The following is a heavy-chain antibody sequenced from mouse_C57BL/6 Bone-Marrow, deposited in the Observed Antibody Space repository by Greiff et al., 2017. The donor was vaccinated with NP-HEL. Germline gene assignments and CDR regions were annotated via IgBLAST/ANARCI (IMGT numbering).Heavy chain of an antibody. CDR2: IDPSDSYT. V-gene: IGHV1-59*01. D-gene: IGHD3-2*02. CDR1: GYTFTSYW. J-gene: IGHJ3*01. Sequence: QVQLQQPGAELVRPGTSVKLSCKASGYTFTSYWMHWVKQRPGQGLEWIGVIDPSDSYTNYNQKFKGKATLTVDTSSSTAYMQLSSLTSEDSAVYYCERQLRLRGWVAYWGEGTLVTVSA. CDR3: ERQLRLRGWVAY.